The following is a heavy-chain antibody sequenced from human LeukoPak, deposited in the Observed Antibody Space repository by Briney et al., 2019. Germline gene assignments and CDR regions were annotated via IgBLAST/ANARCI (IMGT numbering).Heavy chain of an antibody. J-gene: IGHJ6*04. D-gene: IGHD2-2*01. V-gene: IGHV5-10-1*01. CDR2: IDPSDSYT. CDR3: ARQEPAAMRYYYYGTDV. CDR1: GYSFTSYW. Sequence: GESLNTSCKGSGYSFTSYWISWVRQMPGKGLEWMGRIDPSDSYTNYSPSFQGHVTISADKSISTAYLQWSSLKASDTAMYYCARQEPAAMRYYYYGTDVWGKGTTVTVSS.